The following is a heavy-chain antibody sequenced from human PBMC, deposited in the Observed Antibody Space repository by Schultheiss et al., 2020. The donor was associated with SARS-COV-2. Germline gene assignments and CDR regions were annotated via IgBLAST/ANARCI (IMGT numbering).Heavy chain of an antibody. CDR2: IWYDGSNK. Sequence: GGSLRLSCAASGFTFSSYGMHWVRQAPGKGLEWVAVIWYDGSNKYYADSVKGRFTISRDNSKNTLYLQMNSLRAEDTAVYYCARDQRYCSGGSCYSGWTYYYYGMDVWGQGTTVTVSS. D-gene: IGHD2-15*01. CDR1: GFTFSSYG. V-gene: IGHV3-33*01. CDR3: ARDQRYCSGGSCYSGWTYYYYGMDV. J-gene: IGHJ6*02.